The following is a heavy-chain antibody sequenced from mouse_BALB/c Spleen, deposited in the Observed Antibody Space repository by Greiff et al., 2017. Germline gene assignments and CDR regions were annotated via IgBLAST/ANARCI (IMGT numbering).Heavy chain of an antibody. J-gene: IGHJ3*01. CDR3: ASYYRYDGFAY. CDR2: ISYSGST. CDR1: GYSITSDYA. D-gene: IGHD2-14*01. Sequence: VQLKESGPGLVKPSQSLSLTCTVTGYSITSDYAWNWIRQFPGNKLEWMGYISYSGSTSYNPSLKSRISITRDTSKNQFFLQLNSVTTEDTATYYCASYYRYDGFAYWGQGTLVTVSA. V-gene: IGHV3-2*02.